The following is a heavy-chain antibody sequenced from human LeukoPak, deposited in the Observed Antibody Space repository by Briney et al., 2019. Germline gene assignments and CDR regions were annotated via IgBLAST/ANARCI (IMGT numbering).Heavy chain of an antibody. J-gene: IGHJ3*02. D-gene: IGHD3-22*01. CDR2: IYTSGST. Sequence: SETLSLTCAVYGGSFSGYYWSWIRQPAGKGLEWIGRIYTSGSTNYNPSLKSRVTISVDTSKNQFSLKLSSVTAADTAVYYCARDSGYYYENYLDIWGQGTMVTVSS. CDR3: ARDSGYYYENYLDI. CDR1: GGSFSGYY. V-gene: IGHV4-4*07.